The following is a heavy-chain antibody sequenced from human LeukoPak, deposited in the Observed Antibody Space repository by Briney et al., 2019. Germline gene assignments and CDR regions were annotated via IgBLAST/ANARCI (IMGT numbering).Heavy chain of an antibody. CDR3: AKVGSWYPEYNWFDP. D-gene: IGHD6-13*01. CDR1: GFTFSSYA. CDR2: ISGSGGST. V-gene: IGHV3-23*01. J-gene: IGHJ5*02. Sequence: GGSLRLSCAASGFTFSSYAMSWVRQAPGKGLEWVSAISGSGGSTYYADSVKGRFTISRDNSKSTLYLQMNSLRAEDTAVYYCAKVGSWYPEYNWFDPWGQGTLVTVSS.